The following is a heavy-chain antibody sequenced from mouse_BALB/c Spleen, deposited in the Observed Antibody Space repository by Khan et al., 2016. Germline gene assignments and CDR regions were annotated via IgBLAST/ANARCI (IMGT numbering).Heavy chain of an antibody. CDR3: ARGRQAGDY. V-gene: IGHV5-6-3*01. CDR2: INRNGGST. CDR1: GFTFSTYA. J-gene: IGHJ4*01. D-gene: IGHD2-12*01. Sequence: VQLKESGGGLVQPGGSLKLSCAASGFTFSTYAMSWVRQTPDQRLELVATINRNGGSTYYPDNVKGRFTISRDTAKNTLYLQMSRLKWEDTARENCARGRQAGDYWGQGTSGTVS.